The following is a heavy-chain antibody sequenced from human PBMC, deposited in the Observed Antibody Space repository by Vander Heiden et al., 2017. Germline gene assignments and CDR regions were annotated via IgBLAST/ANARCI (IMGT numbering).Heavy chain of an antibody. V-gene: IGHV3-23*01. J-gene: IGHJ6*02. CDR2: ISGSGGST. CDR1: VSTFSSYA. D-gene: IGHD3-3*02. CDR3: AKISPYYYYGMDV. Sequence: EVKLLESGGGLVPTGGSLRHSWAAFVSTFSSYAMTWVRHAPVKGLDWVSAISGSGGSTYYADSVKGRFTISRDNSKNTLYLQMNSLRAEDTAVYYCAKISPYYYYGMDVWGQGTTVTVSS.